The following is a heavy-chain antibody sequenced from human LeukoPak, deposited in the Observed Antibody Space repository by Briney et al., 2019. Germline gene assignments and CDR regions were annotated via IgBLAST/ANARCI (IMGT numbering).Heavy chain of an antibody. V-gene: IGHV3-74*01. J-gene: IGHJ5*02. CDR2: INPDGSTT. CDR1: GLTFSRYW. CDR3: ARVLSGSWDWFDP. D-gene: IGHD3-22*01. Sequence: GESLRLSCAASGLTFSRYWIHWVRQAPGKGLEWVSRINPDGSTTTYADSVKGRFTISRDNAKNTVYLQMNSLRAEDTAVYYCARVLSGSWDWFDPWGQGTLVTVSS.